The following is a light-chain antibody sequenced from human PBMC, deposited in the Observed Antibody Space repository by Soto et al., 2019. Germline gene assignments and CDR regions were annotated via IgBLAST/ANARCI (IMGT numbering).Light chain of an antibody. CDR1: QSISSW. CDR2: DAS. J-gene: IGKJ1*01. V-gene: IGKV1-5*01. Sequence: DIQMPPSPSTLSASVGDIVTITCRASQSISSWLAWYQQKPGKAPKLLIYDASSLESGVPSRFSGSGSGTEFTLTISSLQPDDFATYYCQQYNSYWTCGQGTKVDI. CDR3: QQYNSYWT.